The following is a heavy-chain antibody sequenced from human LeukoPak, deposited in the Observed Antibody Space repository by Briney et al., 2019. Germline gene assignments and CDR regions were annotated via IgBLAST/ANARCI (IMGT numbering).Heavy chain of an antibody. D-gene: IGHD2-2*01. Sequence: GGSLRLSCAASGFTFSSYGMHWVRQAPGKGLEWVAVTSYDGSNKYYADSVKGRFTISRDNSKNTLYLQMNSLRAEGTAVYYCAKDRAVVVPAALDYWGQGTLVTVSS. J-gene: IGHJ4*02. CDR3: AKDRAVVVPAALDY. CDR2: TSYDGSNK. CDR1: GFTFSSYG. V-gene: IGHV3-30*18.